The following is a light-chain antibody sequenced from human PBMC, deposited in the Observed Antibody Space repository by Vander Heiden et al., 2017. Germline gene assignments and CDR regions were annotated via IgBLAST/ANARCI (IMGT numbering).Light chain of an antibody. CDR3: QHYNNWPHA. CDR1: QNINFN. V-gene: IGKV3-15*01. J-gene: IGKJ4*01. CDR2: GAS. Sequence: DIVVTQSPATLSLSPGERATLSCWASQNINFNLAWHQQRPGQAPRLLIYGASTRATGVPDRFSGSGSGTEFTLTISSLQSEDSAVYYCQHYNNWPHAFGGGTKVEIK.